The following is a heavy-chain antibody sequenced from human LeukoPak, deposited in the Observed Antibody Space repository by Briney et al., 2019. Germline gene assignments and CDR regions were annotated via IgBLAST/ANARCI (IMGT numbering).Heavy chain of an antibody. CDR2: ISSSSSYI. CDR1: GFTFSSYS. CDR3: ARGSGYDYGTVDDAFDI. Sequence: GGSLRLSCAASGFTFSSYSMNWVRQAPGKGLEWVSSISSSSSYIYYADSVKGRFTISRDNAKNSLYLQMNSLRAEDTAVYYCARGSGYDYGTVDDAFDIWGQGAMVTVSS. D-gene: IGHD5-12*01. J-gene: IGHJ3*02. V-gene: IGHV3-21*01.